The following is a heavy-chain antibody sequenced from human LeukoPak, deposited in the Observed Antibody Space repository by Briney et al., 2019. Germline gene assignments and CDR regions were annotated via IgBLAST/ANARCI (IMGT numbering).Heavy chain of an antibody. D-gene: IGHD1-26*01. CDR3: YAVVVVGATSIDY. V-gene: IGHV4-30-4*08. Sequence: KASETLSLTCTVSGGSISSGDYYWSWIRQPPGKGLEWIGYIYYSGSTYYNPSLKSRVTISVDTSKNQFSLKLSSVTAADTAVYYCYAVVVVGATSIDYWGQGTLVTVSS. CDR1: GGSISSGDYY. J-gene: IGHJ4*02. CDR2: IYYSGST.